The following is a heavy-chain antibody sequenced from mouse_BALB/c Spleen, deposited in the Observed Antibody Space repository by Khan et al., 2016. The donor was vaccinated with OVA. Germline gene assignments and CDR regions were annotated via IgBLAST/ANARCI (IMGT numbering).Heavy chain of an antibody. CDR1: GYSITSGYS. J-gene: IGHJ1*01. V-gene: IGHV3-1*02. Sequence: EVQLVEPGPDLVKPSQSLSLTCTVTGYSITSGYSWHWIRQFPGNKLEWMGHINYSGSSNYNPSLKSRISITRDTSKNQFFLQLNSVTTEDAATYYFARSGTTVVAYWYFDVWGAGTTVTVSS. CDR2: INYSGSS. CDR3: ARSGTTVVAYWYFDV. D-gene: IGHD1-1*01.